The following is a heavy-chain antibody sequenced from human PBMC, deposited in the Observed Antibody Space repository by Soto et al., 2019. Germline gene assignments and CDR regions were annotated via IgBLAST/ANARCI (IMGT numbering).Heavy chain of an antibody. D-gene: IGHD6-13*01. CDR1: GYTFSSYA. CDR2: ISGSGGST. CDR3: AKDRVGQLRQQLVRVAFDI. J-gene: IGHJ3*02. Sequence: EVQLLESGGGLVQPGGSLRLSCAAPGYTFSSYAMSWVRQAPGKGLEWVSAISGSGGSTYYADSVKGRFTISRDNSKNTLYLQTNSLRAEDTAVYYCAKDRVGQLRQQLVRVAFDIWGQGTMVTVSS. V-gene: IGHV3-23*01.